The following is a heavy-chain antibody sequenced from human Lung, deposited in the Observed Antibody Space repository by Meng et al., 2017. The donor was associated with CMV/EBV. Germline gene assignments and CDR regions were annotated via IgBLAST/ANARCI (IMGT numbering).Heavy chain of an antibody. CDR2: IYPADSNT. CDR3: ARQRGYFFDY. Sequence: XVSCKGSAYTFSTYWLGWVRQLPGRGLQWRELIYPADSNTTYSPSFRVHVTISPDKSISTAYLQWIGLRASDTAIYYCARQRGYFFDYWGHGTPVTGLL. D-gene: IGHD3-10*01. V-gene: IGHV5-51*01. J-gene: IGHJ4*01. CDR1: AYTFSTYW.